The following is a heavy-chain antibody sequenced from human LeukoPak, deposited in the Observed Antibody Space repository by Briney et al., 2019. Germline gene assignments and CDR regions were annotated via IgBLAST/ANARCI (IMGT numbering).Heavy chain of an antibody. CDR1: GFTFSNYA. CDR3: GRYYVMDV. J-gene: IGHJ6*02. Sequence: GGSLRLSCSASGFTFSNYAMHWVRQAPGKGLEYVSDISSNGGITYYADSVKGRFTVSRDNSKNMLYLQMNSLRAEDTAVYYCGRYYVMDVWGQGTSVTVSS. V-gene: IGHV3-64*04. CDR2: ISSNGGIT.